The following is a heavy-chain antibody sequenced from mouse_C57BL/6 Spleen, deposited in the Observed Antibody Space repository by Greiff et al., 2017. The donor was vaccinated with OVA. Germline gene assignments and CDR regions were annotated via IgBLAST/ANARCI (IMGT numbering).Heavy chain of an antibody. CDR3: ARIYYGNYDWYFDV. V-gene: IGHV1-43*01. D-gene: IGHD2-1*01. Sequence: EVQLQQSGPELVKPGASGKISCKASGYSFTGYYMHWVKQSSEKSLEWIGEINPSTGGTSYNQKFKGKATLTVDKSSSTAYMQLKSLTSEDSAVYYCARIYYGNYDWYFDVWGTGTTVTVSS. CDR1: GYSFTGYY. J-gene: IGHJ1*03. CDR2: INPSTGGT.